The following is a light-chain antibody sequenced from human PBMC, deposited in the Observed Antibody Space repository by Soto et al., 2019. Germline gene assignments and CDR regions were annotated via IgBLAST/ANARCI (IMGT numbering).Light chain of an antibody. V-gene: IGKV3-15*01. CDR2: GAS. Sequence: ETVMTQSPATLSVSPGEGCTLSCMAIQSLNTNLAWYQQKLGQAPRVLVYGASTRATGIPASFSGSGSGTEFTLTISSLQYEDFALYYCQQYNNWPAITFGQGTRLEIK. J-gene: IGKJ5*01. CDR3: QQYNNWPAIT. CDR1: QSLNTN.